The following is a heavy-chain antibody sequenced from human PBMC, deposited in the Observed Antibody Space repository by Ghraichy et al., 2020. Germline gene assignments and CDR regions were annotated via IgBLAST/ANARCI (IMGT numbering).Heavy chain of an antibody. CDR3: AKDGGLVIGDPGFYYFDL. D-gene: IGHD2/OR15-2a*01. CDR2: INPASGAT. CDR1: GYTFRNYA. V-gene: IGHV1-3*01. J-gene: IGHJ2*01. Sequence: ASVKVSCKASGYTFRNYALHWVRQAPGQSLEWIGWINPASGATKYAQTLQGRVTVTSDTSANISYMELNTLISEDTAVYFCAKDGGLVIGDPGFYYFDLWGRGTQVTVSS.